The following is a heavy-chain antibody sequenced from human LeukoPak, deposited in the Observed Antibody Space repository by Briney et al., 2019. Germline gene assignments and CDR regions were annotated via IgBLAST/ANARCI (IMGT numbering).Heavy chain of an antibody. CDR1: GFTFSSYW. V-gene: IGHV3-74*01. J-gene: IGHJ4*02. Sequence: GGSLRLSCAASGFTFSSYWMHWVRQAPGKGLVWVSRINSDGSSTNYADSVKGRFTISRDNAKNTLYLQMNSLKAEDTAVYYCARAQHSGYERYQYYFDYWGQGTLVTVSS. CDR2: INSDGSST. D-gene: IGHD5-12*01. CDR3: ARAQHSGYERYQYYFDY.